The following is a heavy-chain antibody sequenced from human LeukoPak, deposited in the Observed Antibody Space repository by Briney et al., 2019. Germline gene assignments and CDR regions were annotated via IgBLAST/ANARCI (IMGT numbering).Heavy chain of an antibody. Sequence: KPSETLSLTCTVSGGSIGSYYWGWIRQPPGKGLEWIGSIYHSGSTYYNPSLKSRVTISVDTSKNQFSLKLSSVTAADTAVYYCARKVVAATTVDYWGQGTLVTVSS. CDR1: GGSIGSYY. V-gene: IGHV4-38-2*02. CDR2: IYHSGST. CDR3: ARKVVAATTVDY. D-gene: IGHD2-15*01. J-gene: IGHJ4*02.